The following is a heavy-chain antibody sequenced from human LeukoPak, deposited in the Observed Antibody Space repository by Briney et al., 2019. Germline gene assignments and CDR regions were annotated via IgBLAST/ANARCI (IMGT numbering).Heavy chain of an antibody. CDR1: GGSISSSSYY. J-gene: IGHJ5*02. D-gene: IGHD2-15*01. V-gene: IGHV4-39*07. CDR2: IYYSGST. Sequence: SETLSLTCTVSGGSISSSSYYWGWIRQPPGKGLEWIGSIYYSGSTYYNPSLKSRVTISVDRSKKQFSLRLASVTAADTAVYYCARAVVDVTRWFDPWGQGTLVTVAS. CDR3: ARAVVDVTRWFDP.